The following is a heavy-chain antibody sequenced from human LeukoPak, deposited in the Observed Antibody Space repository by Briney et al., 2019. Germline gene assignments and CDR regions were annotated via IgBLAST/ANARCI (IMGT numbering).Heavy chain of an antibody. V-gene: IGHV3-23*01. CDR3: AKHVYCSCISCFFDF. CDR2: ISGSGRYT. CDR1: GFTLSSYD. J-gene: IGHJ4*02. D-gene: IGHD2-2*01. Sequence: GGSLRLSCAASGFTLSSYDMSWVRQAPGKGLEWVSGISGSGRYTFYTDSVKGRFTISRESSKNTIYMKMNILRAEDTALYYCAKHVYCSCISCFFDFWGQGTLVTVSS.